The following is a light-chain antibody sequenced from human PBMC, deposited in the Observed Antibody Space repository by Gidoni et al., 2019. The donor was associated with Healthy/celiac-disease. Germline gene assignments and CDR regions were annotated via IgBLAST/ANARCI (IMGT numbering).Light chain of an antibody. CDR1: QSVSSSY. CDR2: GAS. Sequence: EMVLTHSQGTLSLSPGERATLSCRASQSVSSSYLAWYQQKPDQAPRLLIYGASSRATGIPDRFSGSGSGTDFTLTISRLEPEDFAVYYCQQYGSSPLTFGGGTKVEIK. J-gene: IGKJ4*01. V-gene: IGKV3-20*01. CDR3: QQYGSSPLT.